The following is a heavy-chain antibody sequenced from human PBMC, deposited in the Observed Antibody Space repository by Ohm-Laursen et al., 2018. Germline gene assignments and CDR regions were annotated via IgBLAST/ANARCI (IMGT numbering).Heavy chain of an antibody. Sequence: GTLSLTCAVYGGSFSGYYWSWIRQPPGKGLEWIGKINHSGNTNYNPSLKSRVTISVGTSKYQFSLKLTSFTAADTAVYYCARNFDLWGQGTLVTVSS. D-gene: IGHD3-3*01. CDR1: GGSFSGYY. V-gene: IGHV4-34*01. CDR3: ARNFDL. J-gene: IGHJ4*02. CDR2: INHSGNT.